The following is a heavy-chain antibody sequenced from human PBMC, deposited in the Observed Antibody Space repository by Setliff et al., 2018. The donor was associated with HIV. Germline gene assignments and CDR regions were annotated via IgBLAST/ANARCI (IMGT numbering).Heavy chain of an antibody. J-gene: IGHJ4*02. CDR1: GFTFSTYW. V-gene: IGHV3-74*01. CDR3: VSSRSDFDY. Sequence: PGGSLRLSCAASGFTFSTYWMSWGRQAPGKGLVWVSGINSDGSSTNYADSVEGRFTISRGDAKNTLYLQMSSLRAEDTAVYYCVSSRSDFDYWGQGTLVTVSS. D-gene: IGHD6-13*01. CDR2: INSDGSST.